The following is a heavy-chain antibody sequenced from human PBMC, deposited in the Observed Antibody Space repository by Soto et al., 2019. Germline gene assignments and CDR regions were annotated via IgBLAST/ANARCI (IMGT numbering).Heavy chain of an antibody. D-gene: IGHD6-6*01. CDR2: IWYDGSNK. CDR3: ARGYSSSYYYYYGMDV. V-gene: IGHV3-33*01. Sequence: LRLSCAASGFTFSSYGMHWVRQAPGKGLEWVAVIWYDGSNKYYADSVKGRFTISRDNSKNTLYLQMNSLRAEDTAVYYCARGYSSSYYYYYGMDVWGQGTTVTVSS. CDR1: GFTFSSYG. J-gene: IGHJ6*02.